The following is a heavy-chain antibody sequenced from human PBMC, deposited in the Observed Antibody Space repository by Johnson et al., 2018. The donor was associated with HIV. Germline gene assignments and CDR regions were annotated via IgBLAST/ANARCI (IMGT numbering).Heavy chain of an antibody. CDR1: GFTFDDYG. CDR2: INWNGGST. J-gene: IGHJ3*02. CDR3: AKDRSVAGLYDAFDI. Sequence: MMLVESGGGVVRPGGSLRLSCAASGFTFDDYGMSWVRQAPGKGLEWVSGINWNGGSTGYADSVKGRFTISRDNAKNSLYLQMNSLRAEDTALYYCAKDRSVAGLYDAFDIWGQGTRVTVSS. V-gene: IGHV3-20*04. D-gene: IGHD6-19*01.